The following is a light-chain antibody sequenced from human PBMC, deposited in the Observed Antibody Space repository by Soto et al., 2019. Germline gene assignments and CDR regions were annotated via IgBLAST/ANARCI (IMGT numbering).Light chain of an antibody. J-gene: IGLJ2*01. CDR2: EVS. V-gene: IGLV2-14*01. CDR1: SSDVGAYNY. CDR3: SSYTTSSTST. Sequence: QSALTQPASVSGSPGQSITISCTGTSSDVGAYNYVSWYQHHPGKAPKLMIYEVSNRPSGISNRFSGSKSGNTASLTISGLQAEDEADYYCSSYTTSSTSTFGGGTQLTVL.